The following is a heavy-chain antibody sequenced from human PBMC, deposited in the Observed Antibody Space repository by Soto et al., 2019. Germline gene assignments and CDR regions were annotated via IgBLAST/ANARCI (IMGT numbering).Heavy chain of an antibody. D-gene: IGHD1-1*01. Sequence: ASENLSLTCAVYGGSFSGYYWSWIRQPPGKGLEWIGEINHSGSTNYNPSLKSRVTISVDTSKNQFSLKLSSVTAADTAVYYCARGSSSWNDPSYYYGMDVWGQGTTVTVSS. CDR1: GGSFSGYY. CDR2: INHSGST. V-gene: IGHV4-34*01. CDR3: ARGSSSWNDPSYYYGMDV. J-gene: IGHJ6*02.